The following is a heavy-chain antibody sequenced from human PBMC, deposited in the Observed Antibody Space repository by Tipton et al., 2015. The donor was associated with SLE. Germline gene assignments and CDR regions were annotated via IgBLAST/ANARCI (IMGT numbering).Heavy chain of an antibody. Sequence: TLSLTCTVSGDSITSHYWSWIRQPPGKGLEWIGYIFYSGSTNYNPSLKSRVTMSADTSKNQFSLKLSSVTAADTAVYFCARSTLGQQLGNDAFDIWGQGTMVIVSS. CDR2: IFYSGST. J-gene: IGHJ3*02. CDR3: ARSTLGQQLGNDAFDI. CDR1: GDSITSHY. D-gene: IGHD6-13*01. V-gene: IGHV4-59*11.